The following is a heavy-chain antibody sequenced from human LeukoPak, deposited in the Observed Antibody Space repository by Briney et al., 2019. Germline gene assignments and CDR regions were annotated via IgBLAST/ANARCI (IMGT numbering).Heavy chain of an antibody. D-gene: IGHD6-19*01. CDR2: ISSGSTTT. Sequence: PGGSLRLSCAASGFTFSSYSMNWVRQAPGKGLEWVSYISSGSTTTHYADSVKGRFTISRDNAKNSLYLQMNSLRAEDTAVYYCAREMDSSQYYFDYWGQGTLVTVSS. V-gene: IGHV3-48*04. CDR3: AREMDSSQYYFDY. J-gene: IGHJ4*02. CDR1: GFTFSSYS.